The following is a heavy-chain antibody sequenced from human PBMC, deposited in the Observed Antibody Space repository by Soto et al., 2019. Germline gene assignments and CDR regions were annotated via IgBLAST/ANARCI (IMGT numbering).Heavy chain of an antibody. CDR1: RGSISGYY. Sequence: SETPSLTCTVSRGSISGYYCSWIRQPPGKELQYIGYIYYSGSTNYNPSLQSRVTMSVDTSKNQFSLRLNSVTAADTAVYYCARHYGSGSYPLDYWGQGTLVTVS. CDR3: ARHYGSGSYPLDY. V-gene: IGHV4-59*08. D-gene: IGHD3-10*01. CDR2: IYYSGST. J-gene: IGHJ4*02.